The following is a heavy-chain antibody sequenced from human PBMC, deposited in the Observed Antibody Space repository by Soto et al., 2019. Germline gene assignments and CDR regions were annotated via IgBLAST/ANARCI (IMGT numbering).Heavy chain of an antibody. CDR1: GFTFDDYA. J-gene: IGHJ4*02. V-gene: IGHV3-9*01. D-gene: IGHD2-8*01. Sequence: PGGSLRLSCAASGFTFDDYAMHWVRQAPGKGLEWVSGISWNSGSIGYADSVRGRFTISRDNAKNSLYLQMNSLRAEDTALYYCAKGDCTNGVCYFDYWGQGTLVTVSS. CDR3: AKGDCTNGVCYFDY. CDR2: ISWNSGSI.